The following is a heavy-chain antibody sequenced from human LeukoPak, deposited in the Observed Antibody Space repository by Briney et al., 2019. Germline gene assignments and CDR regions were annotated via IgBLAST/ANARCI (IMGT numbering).Heavy chain of an antibody. CDR3: ATSNSARYCSSTSCYTFWFDP. D-gene: IGHD2-2*02. CDR2: FDPEDGET. Sequence: GASVKVSCKVSGYTLTELSMHWARQAPGKGLEWMGGFDPEDGETIYAQKFQGRVTMTEDTSTDTAYMELSSLRSEDTAVYYCATSNSARYCSSTSCYTFWFDPWGQGTLVTVSS. CDR1: GYTLTELS. V-gene: IGHV1-24*01. J-gene: IGHJ5*02.